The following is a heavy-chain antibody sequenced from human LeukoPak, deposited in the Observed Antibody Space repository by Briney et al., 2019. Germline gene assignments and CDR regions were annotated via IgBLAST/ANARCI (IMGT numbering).Heavy chain of an antibody. Sequence: PGGSLRLSCAASGFTFSSYAMHWVRQAPGKGLEYVSAISSNGGSTYYANSVKGRFTISRDNSKNTLYLQMGSLRAEDMAVYYCARTTVAAKWGGYMDVWGKGTTVTISS. J-gene: IGHJ6*03. D-gene: IGHD6-19*01. V-gene: IGHV3-64*01. CDR2: ISSNGGST. CDR3: ARTTVAAKWGGYMDV. CDR1: GFTFSSYA.